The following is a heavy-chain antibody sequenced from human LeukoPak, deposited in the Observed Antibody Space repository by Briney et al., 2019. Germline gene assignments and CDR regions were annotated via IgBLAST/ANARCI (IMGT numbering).Heavy chain of an antibody. CDR3: ARTDYGGNSGYFDY. D-gene: IGHD4-23*01. CDR1: GGSISSGGYS. J-gene: IGHJ4*02. CDR2: IYHSGST. Sequence: PSETLSLTCAVSGGSISSGGYSWSWIRQPPGKGLEWIGYIYHSGSTYYNPSLKSRVTISVDRSKNQFSLKLSSVTAADTAVYYCARTDYGGNSGYFDYWGQGTLVTVSS. V-gene: IGHV4-30-2*01.